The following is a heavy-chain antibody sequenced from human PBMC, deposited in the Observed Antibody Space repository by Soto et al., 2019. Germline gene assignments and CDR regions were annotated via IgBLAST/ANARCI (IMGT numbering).Heavy chain of an antibody. CDR1: GFTFSSYG. J-gene: IGHJ3*02. CDR3: AKDPDAFDI. V-gene: IGHV3-30*18. Sequence: GGSLRLSCAASGFTFSSYGMHWVRQAPGKGLEWVAVISYDGSNKYYADSVKGRFTISRDNSKNTLYLQMNSLRAEDTAVYYCAKDPDAFDIWGQGTMVTVS. CDR2: ISYDGSNK.